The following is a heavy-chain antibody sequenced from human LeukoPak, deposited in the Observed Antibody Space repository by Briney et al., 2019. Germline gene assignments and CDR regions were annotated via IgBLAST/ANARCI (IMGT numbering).Heavy chain of an antibody. CDR2: IYYSGNT. CDR3: ARGRVAAACAD. V-gene: IGHV4-39*07. J-gene: IGHJ4*02. Sequence: PSETLSLTCTVSDGSISTSSYYWGWIRQPPGKGLEWIGTIYYSGNTYYNPSLKSRVTISVDTSKNQFSLKVSSVTAADTAVYYCARGRVAAACADWGQGTLVTVSS. CDR1: DGSISTSSYY. D-gene: IGHD2-15*01.